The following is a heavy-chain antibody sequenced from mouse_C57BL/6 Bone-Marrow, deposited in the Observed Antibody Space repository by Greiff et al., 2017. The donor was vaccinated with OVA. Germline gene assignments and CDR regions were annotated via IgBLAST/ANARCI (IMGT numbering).Heavy chain of an antibody. CDR2: IDPENGDT. J-gene: IGHJ2*01. D-gene: IGHD2-4*01. Sequence: EVQLQQSGAELVRPGASVKLSCTASGFNIKDDYMHWVKQRPEQGLEWIGWIDPENGDTEYASKFQGKATITADTSSNTAYLQLSSLTSEDTAVYYCTTGDYGFDYWGQGTTLTVSS. CDR1: GFNIKDDY. CDR3: TTGDYGFDY. V-gene: IGHV14-4*01.